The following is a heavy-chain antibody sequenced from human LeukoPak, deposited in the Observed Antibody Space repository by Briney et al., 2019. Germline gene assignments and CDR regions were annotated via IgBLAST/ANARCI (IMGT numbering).Heavy chain of an antibody. V-gene: IGHV3-21*01. CDR3: ARDSSYYDSSGYYFDY. CDR1: GFTFSSYS. Sequence: PGGSLRLSCAASGFTFSSYSMNWVRQAPGKGLEWVSSISSGSGYIYYADSVKGRFTISRDNAKISLYLQMNSLRAEDTAVYYCARDSSYYDSSGYYFDYWGQGTLSPSPQ. J-gene: IGHJ4*02. CDR2: ISSGSGYI. D-gene: IGHD3-22*01.